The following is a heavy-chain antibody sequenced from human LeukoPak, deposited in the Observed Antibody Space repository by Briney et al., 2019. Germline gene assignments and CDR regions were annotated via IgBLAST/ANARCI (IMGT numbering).Heavy chain of an antibody. D-gene: IGHD3-10*01. Sequence: GGSLRLSCAASGITFSKYAMSWVRQAPGKGLGWVSGISSSGSSTYYADSVEGRFTISRDNSKNTVHLQMNSLRAEDTAIYYCAAISSSYYNDLKPENWFDPWGQGTLVTVSS. J-gene: IGHJ5*02. CDR2: ISSSGSST. V-gene: IGHV3-23*01. CDR1: GITFSKYA. CDR3: AAISSSYYNDLKPENWFDP.